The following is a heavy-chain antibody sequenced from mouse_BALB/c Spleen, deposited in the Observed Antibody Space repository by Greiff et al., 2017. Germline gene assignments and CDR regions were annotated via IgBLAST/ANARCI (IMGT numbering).Heavy chain of an antibody. CDR2: ISSGGGST. Sequence: EVMLVESGGGLVKPGGSLKLSCAASGFAFSSYDMSWVRQTPEKRLEWVAYISSGGGSTYYPDTVKGRFTISRDNAKNTLYLQMSSLKSEDTAMYYCARHSGFDYWGQGTTLTVSS. J-gene: IGHJ2*01. CDR3: ARHSGFDY. V-gene: IGHV5-12-1*01. CDR1: GFAFSSYD.